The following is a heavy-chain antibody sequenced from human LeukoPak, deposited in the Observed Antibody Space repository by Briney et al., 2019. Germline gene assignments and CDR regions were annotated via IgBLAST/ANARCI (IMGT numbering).Heavy chain of an antibody. CDR1: GGTFSSYA. CDR2: IIPIFGTA. CDR3: ATYRDGYSMFDY. D-gene: IGHD5-24*01. Sequence: SVKVSCKASGGTFSSYAISWGRQAPGQGLEWMGGIIPIFGTANYAQKFQGRVTITADESTSTAYMELSSLRSEDTAVYYCATYRDGYSMFDYWGQGTLVTVSS. V-gene: IGHV1-69*13. J-gene: IGHJ4*02.